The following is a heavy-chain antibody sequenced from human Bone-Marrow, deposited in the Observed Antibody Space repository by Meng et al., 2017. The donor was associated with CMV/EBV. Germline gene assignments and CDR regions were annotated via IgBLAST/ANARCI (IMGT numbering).Heavy chain of an antibody. CDR2: IKQDGSEK. CDR1: GFTFSNYE. J-gene: IGHJ4*02. D-gene: IGHD3-22*01. V-gene: IGHV3-7*01. Sequence: GGSLRLSCAASGFTFSNYEMSWVRQAPGKGLEWVANIKQDGSEKYYVDSVKGRFTISRDNAKNSLYLQMNSLRAEDTAVYYCARDRYYYDSSGYYSYWGQGTLVTVSS. CDR3: ARDRYYYDSSGYYSY.